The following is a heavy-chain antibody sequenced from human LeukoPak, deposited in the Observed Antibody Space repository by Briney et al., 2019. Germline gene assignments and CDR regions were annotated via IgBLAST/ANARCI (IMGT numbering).Heavy chain of an antibody. Sequence: SETLPLTCAVYGGSFSGYYWSWIRQPPGKGLEWIGEINHSGSTNYNPSLKSRVTISVDTSKNQFSLKLSSVTAADTAVYYCARAALRYFDWPNWFDPWGQGTLVTVSS. V-gene: IGHV4-34*01. D-gene: IGHD3-9*01. J-gene: IGHJ5*02. CDR2: INHSGST. CDR1: GGSFSGYY. CDR3: ARAALRYFDWPNWFDP.